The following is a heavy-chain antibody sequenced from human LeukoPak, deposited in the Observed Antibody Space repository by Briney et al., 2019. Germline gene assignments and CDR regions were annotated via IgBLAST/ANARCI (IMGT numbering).Heavy chain of an antibody. CDR1: GHTFTDYY. V-gene: IGHV1-2*02. D-gene: IGHD4-17*01. Sequence: ASVKVSCKASGHTFTDYYIHWMRQAPGQGLEWMGWINPKRGVTTYAQKFQGRVTMTRDTSITTAYMELTRLRSDDTTIYYCARERNYGDYGNAFDVWGQGTKVTVSS. J-gene: IGHJ3*01. CDR2: INPKRGVT. CDR3: ARERNYGDYGNAFDV.